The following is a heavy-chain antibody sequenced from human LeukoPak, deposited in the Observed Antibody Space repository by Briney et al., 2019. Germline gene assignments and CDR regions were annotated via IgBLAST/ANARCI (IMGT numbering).Heavy chain of an antibody. CDR3: ARGLVLRYFDWPGAFDY. D-gene: IGHD3-9*01. Sequence: GRSLRLSCAASGFTFRTYGMHWVRQAPGKGLEWVAAISHDGSNKDYADSVKGRFTISRDSSKDTLYLQMNSLRAEDTAVYYCARGLVLRYFDWPGAFDYWGQGTLVTVSS. J-gene: IGHJ4*02. CDR1: GFTFRTYG. V-gene: IGHV3-30*03. CDR2: ISHDGSNK.